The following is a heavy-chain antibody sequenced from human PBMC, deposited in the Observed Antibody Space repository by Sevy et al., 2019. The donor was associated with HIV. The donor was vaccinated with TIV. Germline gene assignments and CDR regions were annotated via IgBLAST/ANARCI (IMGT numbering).Heavy chain of an antibody. Sequence: GGSLRLSCAASGFTFSSYGMHWVRQAPGKGLEWVAVISYDGSNKYYADSVKGRFTISRDNSKNTLYLQMNSLRAEDTAVYYCAKADSSGYYYLDYWGQGTLVNVSS. CDR1: GFTFSSYG. CDR2: ISYDGSNK. J-gene: IGHJ4*02. CDR3: AKADSSGYYYLDY. D-gene: IGHD3-22*01. V-gene: IGHV3-30*18.